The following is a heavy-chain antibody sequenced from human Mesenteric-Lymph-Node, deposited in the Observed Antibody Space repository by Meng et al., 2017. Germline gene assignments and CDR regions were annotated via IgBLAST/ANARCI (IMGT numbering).Heavy chain of an antibody. J-gene: IGHJ4*02. CDR3: ARDRSMVGGGYFDY. CDR1: GFTFSSYA. Sequence: GESLKISCTASGFTFSSYAMSWVRQAPGKGLEWVSYISSSGSTIYYADSVKGRFTISRDNAKNSLYLQMNSLRAEDTAVYYCARDRSMVGGGYFDYWGQGTLVTVSS. D-gene: IGHD3-10*01. CDR2: ISSSGSTI. V-gene: IGHV3-48*03.